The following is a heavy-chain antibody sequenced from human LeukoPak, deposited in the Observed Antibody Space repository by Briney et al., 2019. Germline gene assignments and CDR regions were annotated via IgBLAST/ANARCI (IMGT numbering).Heavy chain of an antibody. J-gene: IGHJ4*02. Sequence: PSETLSLTCTVSGASITNYYWAWIRQPAGKGLEWIGRMYISGSTNYNPSLKSRVSISIDKTKNQFSLKLTSVTAADTAVYYCARDYLVGAPLDSWGQGTLVTVSS. CDR3: ARDYLVGAPLDS. V-gene: IGHV4-4*07. CDR2: MYISGST. CDR1: GASITNYY. D-gene: IGHD1-26*01.